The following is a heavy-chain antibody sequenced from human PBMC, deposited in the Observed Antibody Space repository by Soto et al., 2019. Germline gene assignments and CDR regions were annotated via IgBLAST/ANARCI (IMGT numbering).Heavy chain of an antibody. CDR2: IYPGDSDT. CDR3: ARWTTLTGTNYHWLDP. J-gene: IGHJ5*02. V-gene: IGHV5-51*01. D-gene: IGHD1-7*01. Sequence: PGESLKISCKGSGYRFTTYWIGWVRQMPGKGLEWMGLIYPGDSDTRYSPSFQGQVTISADKSISTAYLQWSSLKASDSAMYYCARWTTLTGTNYHWLDPWGQGTLV. CDR1: GYRFTTYW.